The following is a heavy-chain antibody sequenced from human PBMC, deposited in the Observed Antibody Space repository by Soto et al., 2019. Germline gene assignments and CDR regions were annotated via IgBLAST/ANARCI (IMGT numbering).Heavy chain of an antibody. CDR2: IYYSGST. Sequence: SETLSLTCTVSGGSISSGDYYWSWIRQPPGKGLEWIGYIYYSGSTYYNPSLKSRVTISVDTSKNQFSLTLSSVTAAXTAVYSCARVCLYPFFGIDVWGQXTXVTVSS. CDR3: ARVCLYPFFGIDV. CDR1: GGSISSGDYY. D-gene: IGHD2-2*02. V-gene: IGHV4-30-4*01. J-gene: IGHJ6*02.